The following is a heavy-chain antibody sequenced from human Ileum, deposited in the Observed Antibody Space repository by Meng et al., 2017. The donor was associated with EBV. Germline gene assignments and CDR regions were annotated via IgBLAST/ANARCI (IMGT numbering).Heavy chain of an antibody. CDR2: IFHIGST. D-gene: IGHD3-9*01. CDR1: GGSVISNNW. CDR3: AKVSLTGTFYDH. V-gene: IGHV4-4*02. J-gene: IGHJ4*02. Sequence: QVPLQESGPRLVKPSGTLSLTGAVSGGSVISNNWWSWVRQPPGKGLEWIGEIFHIGSTNNSPSLKSRVTISVDNSKNQFSLSLTSVTAADTAIYYCAKVSLTGTFYDHWGQGILVTVSS.